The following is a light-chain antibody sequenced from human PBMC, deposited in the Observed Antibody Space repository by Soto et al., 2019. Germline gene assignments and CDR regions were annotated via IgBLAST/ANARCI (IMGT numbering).Light chain of an antibody. CDR2: GAY. CDR3: QQSYSSPWT. J-gene: IGKJ1*01. V-gene: IGKV1-39*01. CDR1: QTISTY. Sequence: DIQMTQCPSSLSASVGDRVTITCRASQTISTYLNWYKQKPGKAPKLLIYGAYSLQSGVPSRFSGSGSGTDFTLTIRILQPEDFATYYCQQSYSSPWTFGQGTKVEIK.